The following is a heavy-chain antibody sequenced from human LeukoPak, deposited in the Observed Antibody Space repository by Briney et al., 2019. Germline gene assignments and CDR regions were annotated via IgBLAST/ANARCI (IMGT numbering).Heavy chain of an antibody. D-gene: IGHD4-11*01. CDR2: ISSSGSTI. J-gene: IGHJ3*02. CDR1: GFTFSDYY. V-gene: IGHV3-11*04. CDR3: ARDQTTVTLIRRWNAFDI. Sequence: GGSLRLSCAASGFTFSDYYMSWIRQAPGKGLEWVSYISSSGSTIYYADSVKGRFTISRDNAKNSLYLQMNSLRAEDTAVYYCARDQTTVTLIRRWNAFDIWGQGTMVTVSS.